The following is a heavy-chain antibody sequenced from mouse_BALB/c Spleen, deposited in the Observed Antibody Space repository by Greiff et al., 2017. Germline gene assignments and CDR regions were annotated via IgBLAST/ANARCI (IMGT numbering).Heavy chain of an antibody. J-gene: IGHJ3*01. V-gene: IGHV14-3*02. CDR1: GFNIKDTH. Sequence: EVQLQQSGAELVKPGASVKLSCTASGFNIKDTHMHWVKQRPEQGLEWIGRIDPANGNTKYDPKFQGKATITADTSSNTAYLQLSSLTSEDTAIYYCARNYRTGFAYWGQGTLVTVSA. D-gene: IGHD2-14*01. CDR3: ARNYRTGFAY. CDR2: IDPANGNT.